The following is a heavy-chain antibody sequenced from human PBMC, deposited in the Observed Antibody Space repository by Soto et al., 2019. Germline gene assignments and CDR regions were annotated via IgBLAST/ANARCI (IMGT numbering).Heavy chain of an antibody. Sequence: PWDTVSLTSNVSGGCISKFYWAWIRKTAGNGLEWMGRVYATGTTDYNPSLRSRVAMSVDISKKTFSLRLRSVTGADSGVYYCVRDGSKSLRDWFDPWGQGILVTVSS. CDR3: VRDGSKSLRDWFDP. CDR2: VYATGTT. J-gene: IGHJ5*02. V-gene: IGHV4-4*07. CDR1: GGCISKFY.